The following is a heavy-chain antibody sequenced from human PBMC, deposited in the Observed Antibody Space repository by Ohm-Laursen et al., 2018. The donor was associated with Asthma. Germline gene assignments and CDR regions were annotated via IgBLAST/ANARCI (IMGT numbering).Heavy chain of an antibody. Sequence: SLRLSCSASGYTFSRYSIHWVRQAPGKGLEWVAVISYDGSNKYYADSVKGRFTISRDNSKNTLYLQMNSLRAEDTAVYYCARVTTVTDYYYYGMDVWGQGTTVTVSS. J-gene: IGHJ6*02. CDR1: GYTFSRYS. CDR3: ARVTTVTDYYYYGMDV. CDR2: ISYDGSNK. V-gene: IGHV3-30*03. D-gene: IGHD4-11*01.